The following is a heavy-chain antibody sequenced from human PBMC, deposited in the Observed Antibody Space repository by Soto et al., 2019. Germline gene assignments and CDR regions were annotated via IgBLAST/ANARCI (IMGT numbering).Heavy chain of an antibody. D-gene: IGHD1-26*01. CDR1: GYSFSNYW. Sequence: PGESLKISCNGSGYSFSNYWISWVRQMPWKGLEWMGRIDPSDSWTHYSPSFQGHVTISADKSISTVYLQWSSLKASDTAMYYCASLGGVGAVKWFGPWGQGTLVTVSS. J-gene: IGHJ5*02. CDR2: IDPSDSWT. V-gene: IGHV5-10-1*01. CDR3: ASLGGVGAVKWFGP.